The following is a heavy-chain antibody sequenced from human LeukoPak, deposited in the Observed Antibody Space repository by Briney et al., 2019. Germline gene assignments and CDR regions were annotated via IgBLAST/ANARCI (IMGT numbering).Heavy chain of an antibody. V-gene: IGHV4-34*01. CDR2: INHSGST. CDR1: GGSFSGYY. Sequence: SETLSLTCAVYGGSFSGYYWSWIRQPPGKGLEWIGEINHSGSTNYNPSLKSRVTISVDTSKNQFSLKLSSVTAADTAVYYCARARGIVVPAAIRGPRLGYYYYGMDVWGQGTTVTVSS. CDR3: ARARGIVVPAAIRGPRLGYYYYGMDV. D-gene: IGHD2-2*02. J-gene: IGHJ6*02.